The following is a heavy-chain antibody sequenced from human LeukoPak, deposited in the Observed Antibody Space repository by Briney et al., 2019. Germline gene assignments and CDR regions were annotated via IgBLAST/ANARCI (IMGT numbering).Heavy chain of an antibody. CDR1: GGTFSSYA. J-gene: IGHJ4*02. CDR3: ARGSTGNHSPPHFDY. CDR2: IIPIFGTA. Sequence: EASVKVSCKASGGTFSSYAISWVRQAPGQGLEWMGGIIPIFGTANYAQKFQGRVTITTDESTSTAYMELNSLRSEDTAVYYCARGSTGNHSPPHFDYWGQGTLVTVSS. V-gene: IGHV1-69*05. D-gene: IGHD3-10*01.